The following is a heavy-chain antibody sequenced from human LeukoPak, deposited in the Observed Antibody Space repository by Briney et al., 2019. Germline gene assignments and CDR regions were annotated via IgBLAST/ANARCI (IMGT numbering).Heavy chain of an antibody. Sequence: SETLSLTCAVSGASISLSNYHWGWIRQPPGKGLEWIANIYDSGRTFYNPSLKSRATTSVDTSKKQVSLKLTSVTAADSAVYYCATTFFFSRDSARAQGILFT. CDR3: ATTFFFSRDSA. CDR2: IYDSGRT. J-gene: IGHJ4*02. V-gene: IGHV4-39*07. CDR1: GASISLSNYH. D-gene: IGHD2-21*02.